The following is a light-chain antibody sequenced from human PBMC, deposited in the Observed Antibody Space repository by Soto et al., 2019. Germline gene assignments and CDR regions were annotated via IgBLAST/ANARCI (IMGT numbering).Light chain of an antibody. CDR2: LTS. V-gene: IGKV3-11*01. CDR1: QAVNTR. Sequence: EIVLTQSPATLSAFPGDRVTLSCRASQAVNTRLAWYQHKPGQAPRFLIYLTSNRAAGVPSRFSAWGSETDFTLTISDVRPEDFAVYYCHQRQSWPRTFGQGTKVDIK. J-gene: IGKJ1*01. CDR3: HQRQSWPRT.